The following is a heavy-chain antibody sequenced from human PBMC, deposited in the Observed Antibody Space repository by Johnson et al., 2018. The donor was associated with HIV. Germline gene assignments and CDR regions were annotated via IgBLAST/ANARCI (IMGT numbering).Heavy chain of an antibody. Sequence: QVQLVEYGGGVVQPGGSLRLSCAASGFTFSSYGMHWVRQAPGKGLEWVAVISYDGSNKYYTDSVKGRYTISRDNSKNTLYLQMKSLRSEDTAVYYCAKGMDYYDSSGYYRRVYDGFDIWGQDTTVTVSS. CDR1: GFTFSSYG. D-gene: IGHD3-22*01. CDR3: AKGMDYYDSSGYYRRVYDGFDI. J-gene: IGHJ3*02. CDR2: ISYDGSNK. V-gene: IGHV3-30*19.